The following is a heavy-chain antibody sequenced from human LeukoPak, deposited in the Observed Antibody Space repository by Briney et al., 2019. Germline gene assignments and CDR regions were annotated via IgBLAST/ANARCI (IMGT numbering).Heavy chain of an antibody. CDR1: GLTFSTYA. D-gene: IGHD2-8*01. J-gene: IGHJ4*02. Sequence: GGSLRLSCAASGLTFSTYAMSWVRQAPGKGLEWVSAISGSGGDTYYADSVKGRFTISRDNSKDTLYLQMNSLRAEDTAVYYCARAVGWYYFDYWGQGTLVTVSS. CDR2: ISGSGGDT. V-gene: IGHV3-23*01. CDR3: ARAVGWYYFDY.